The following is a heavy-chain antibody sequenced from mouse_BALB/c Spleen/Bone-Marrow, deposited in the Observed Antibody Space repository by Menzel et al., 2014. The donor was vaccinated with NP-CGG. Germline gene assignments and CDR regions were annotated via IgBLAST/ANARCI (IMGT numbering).Heavy chain of an antibody. J-gene: IGHJ3*01. CDR1: GFTFSSYG. CDR3: AREGYDYDWFAD. D-gene: IGHD2-4*01. V-gene: IGHV5-9-2*01. Sequence: VESGGDLVKPGGSLKLSCAASGFTFSSYGMSWVRQTPEKRLEWVATISGGGSYIYYADNVKGRFIISRDNAKNNLYLQVRSLRSEDTALYYCAREGYDYDWFADWGQGTLVTVSA. CDR2: ISGGGSYI.